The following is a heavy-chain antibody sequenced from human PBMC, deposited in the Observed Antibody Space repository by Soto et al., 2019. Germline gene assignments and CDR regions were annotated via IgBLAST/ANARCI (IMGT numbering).Heavy chain of an antibody. CDR3: ARMVFGSGGWCDP. CDR1: GYTFTNYA. V-gene: IGHV1-3*01. J-gene: IGHJ5*02. D-gene: IGHD3-10*01. Sequence: QVQLVQSGAEVKKPGASVKVSCEASGYTFTNYAIHWVRQAPGLGLEWMGWINGGKGNTEYSQKFQDRVTITRDTSASTAYMELTSLRFEDTAVYYCARMVFGSGGWCDPWGQGTLVTVSS. CDR2: INGGKGNT.